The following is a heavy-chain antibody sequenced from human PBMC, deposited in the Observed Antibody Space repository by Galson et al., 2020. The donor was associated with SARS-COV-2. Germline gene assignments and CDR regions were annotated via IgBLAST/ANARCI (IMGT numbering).Heavy chain of an antibody. V-gene: IGHV3-23*01. CDR2: ISSSGGST. J-gene: IGHJ3*02. Sequence: GESLKIYCEASGFTFSDYAMSWVRQAPGKGLEWVSFISSSGGSTYYADSVKCRFTISRDNSKNTLYLQVNSLRAEDTAVYYCAKVLYYHDRSGEFEAFDIWGQGTMVNVSS. D-gene: IGHD3-22*01. CDR3: AKVLYYHDRSGEFEAFDI. CDR1: GFTFSDYA.